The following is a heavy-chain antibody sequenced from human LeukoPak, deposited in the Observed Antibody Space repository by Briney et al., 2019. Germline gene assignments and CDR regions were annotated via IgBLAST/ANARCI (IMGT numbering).Heavy chain of an antibody. CDR2: ISSSSSYI. J-gene: IGHJ4*02. CDR3: APPAAAGIVVTD. Sequence: GGSLRLSCAASGFTFSSYSMNWVRQAPGKGLEWVSSISSSSSYIYYADSVKGRFTISRDNAKNSLYLQMNSLRAEDTAVYYCAPPAAAGIVVTDWGQGTLVTVSS. D-gene: IGHD6-13*01. CDR1: GFTFSSYS. V-gene: IGHV3-21*01.